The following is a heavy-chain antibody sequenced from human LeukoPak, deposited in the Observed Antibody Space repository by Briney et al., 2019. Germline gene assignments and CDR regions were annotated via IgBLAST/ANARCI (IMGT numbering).Heavy chain of an antibody. J-gene: IGHJ4*02. CDR2: IYSGGST. Sequence: PGGSLRLSCAASGFTVSSNYMSWVRQAPGKGLEWVSVIYSGGSTYYADSVKGRFTISRDNSKNTLYLQMNSLRAEDTAVYYCASSSWNYYDSSGYPKAFDYWGQETLVTVSS. V-gene: IGHV3-66*02. CDR3: ASSSWNYYDSSGYPKAFDY. CDR1: GFTVSSNY. D-gene: IGHD3-22*01.